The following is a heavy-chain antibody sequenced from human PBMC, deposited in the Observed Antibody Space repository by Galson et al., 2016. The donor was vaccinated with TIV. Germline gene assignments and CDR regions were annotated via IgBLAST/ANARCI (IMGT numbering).Heavy chain of an antibody. CDR2: ISISGDII. J-gene: IGHJ4*02. CDR1: GFTVSDYF. CDR3: AAVAGSSIDY. D-gene: IGHD6-19*01. Sequence: SLRLSCAASGFTVSDYFISWIRQAPGKGLEWISYISISGDIIYYADSVKGRFSISRDNAKNSVYLQMNSLGADDSAVYYCAAVAGSSIDYWGQGTLVTVSS. V-gene: IGHV3-11*04.